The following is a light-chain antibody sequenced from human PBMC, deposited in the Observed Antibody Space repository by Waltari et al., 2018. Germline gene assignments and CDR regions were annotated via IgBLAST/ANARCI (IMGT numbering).Light chain of an antibody. CDR1: QSISSW. Sequence: DIKMTQSPSPLSASVGDRVTITCRASQSISSWLAWDQQKPGKAPKLLIYKASSLESGVPSRFSGSGSGTEVTLTISSLQPDDFATYYCQQYNSYPLLTFGGGTKVEIK. J-gene: IGKJ4*01. CDR2: KAS. CDR3: QQYNSYPLLT. V-gene: IGKV1-5*03.